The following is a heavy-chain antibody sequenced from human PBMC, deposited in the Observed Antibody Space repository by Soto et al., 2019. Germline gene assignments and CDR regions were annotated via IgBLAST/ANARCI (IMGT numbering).Heavy chain of an antibody. Sequence: QVQLQESGPGLVKPSQTLSLTCSVSGGSVSSDSYNWSWLRQPPGKGLEWVGYISNSGTTNYNPSLKSRLTVSLDTSMNQFSLKLSSVTAADTAVYYCAREGVQSLTTVTTPGFDPWGQGILVTVSS. D-gene: IGHD4-17*01. V-gene: IGHV4-30-4*01. CDR3: AREGVQSLTTVTTPGFDP. CDR1: GGSVSSDSYN. CDR2: ISNSGTT. J-gene: IGHJ5*02.